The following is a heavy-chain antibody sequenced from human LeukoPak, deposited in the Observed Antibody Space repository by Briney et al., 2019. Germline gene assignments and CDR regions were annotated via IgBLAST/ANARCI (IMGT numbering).Heavy chain of an antibody. CDR2: IYHSGST. D-gene: IGHD3-9*01. CDR1: GYSISSGYY. CDR3: ARLSSYDILTGPPYYMDV. Sequence: PSETLSLTCTVSGYSISSGYYWGWIRQPPGKGLEWIGSIYHSGSTYYNPSLKSRVTISVDTSKNQFSLKLSSVTAADTAVYYCARLSSYDILTGPPYYMDVWGKGTTVTISS. J-gene: IGHJ6*03. V-gene: IGHV4-38-2*02.